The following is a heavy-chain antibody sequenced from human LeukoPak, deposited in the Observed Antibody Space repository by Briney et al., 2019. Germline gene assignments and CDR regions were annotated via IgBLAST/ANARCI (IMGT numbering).Heavy chain of an antibody. Sequence: PGGSLRLSCAASGFSSSSYAMNWVRQAPGKGLEWVSFISGSGDATHYADSVRGRFTISRDNSKNTLYLQMNSLRAEDTAVYYCAKSRGESRGASNYWGQGTLVTVSS. CDR3: AKSRGESRGASNY. CDR2: ISGSGDAT. CDR1: GFSSSSYA. D-gene: IGHD1-26*01. J-gene: IGHJ4*02. V-gene: IGHV3-23*01.